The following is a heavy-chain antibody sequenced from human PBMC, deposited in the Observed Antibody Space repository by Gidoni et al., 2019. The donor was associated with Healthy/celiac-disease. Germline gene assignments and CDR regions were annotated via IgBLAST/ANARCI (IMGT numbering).Heavy chain of an antibody. V-gene: IGHV3-9*01. J-gene: IGHJ4*02. D-gene: IGHD5-12*01. CDR1: GFTCYDYA. CDR2: ISWNRGSI. Sequence: EVKLVESWGGLVQHGSSLQLSCAAPGFTCYDYAMHWVRQAPGKVLAWVSGISWNRGSIGYADCVKGRFTIARDNAKNSLYLQMNSLRAEDTALYYCAKGLTLRLSGIDYWGQGTLVTVSS. CDR3: AKGLTLRLSGIDY.